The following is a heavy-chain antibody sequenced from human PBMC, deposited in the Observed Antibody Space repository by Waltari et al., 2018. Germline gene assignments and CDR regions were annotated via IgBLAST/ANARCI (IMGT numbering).Heavy chain of an antibody. CDR1: GGSFSGYY. CDR3: ARGGIAAAQGAFDI. J-gene: IGHJ3*02. D-gene: IGHD6-13*01. V-gene: IGHV4-34*01. Sequence: QVQLQQWGAGLLKPSETLSLTCAVYGGSFSGYYWSWIRQPPGKGLEWIGEINHSGSTNYNPSLKSRVTISVDTSKIQFSLKLSSVTAADTAVYYCARGGIAAAQGAFDIWGQGTMVTVSS. CDR2: INHSGST.